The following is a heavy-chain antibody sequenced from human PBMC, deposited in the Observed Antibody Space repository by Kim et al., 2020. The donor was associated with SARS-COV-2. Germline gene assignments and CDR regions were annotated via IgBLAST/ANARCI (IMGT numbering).Heavy chain of an antibody. D-gene: IGHD2-2*01. J-gene: IGHJ5*02. CDR1: GGSISRGDYY. CDR3: ARARAYCGSASCFSVLFDP. V-gene: IGHV4-39*07. CDR2: IYYSGTT. Sequence: SETLSLTCTVSGGSISRGDYYWGWIRQTPGQGLEWIAIIYYSGTTYFNPSLKSRVTMSIDTSKNQFSPKLTSVSAADTAIYYCARARAYCGSASCFSVLFDPWGQGTLIPVSS.